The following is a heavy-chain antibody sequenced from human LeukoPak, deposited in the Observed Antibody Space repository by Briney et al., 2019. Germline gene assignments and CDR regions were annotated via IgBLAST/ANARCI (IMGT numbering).Heavy chain of an antibody. CDR2: IYYSGNT. V-gene: IGHV4-59*01. CDR3: ARGGYYGSGNDFRFDP. Sequence: SETLSLTCTVSGASISDYYWTWIRQPPGKGLEWIGHIYYSGNTIYNPSLKSRVTISVDTSKNQFSLKLTSVTAADTAVYFCARGGYYGSGNDFRFDPWGQGTLVTVSS. J-gene: IGHJ5*02. CDR1: GASISDYY. D-gene: IGHD3-10*01.